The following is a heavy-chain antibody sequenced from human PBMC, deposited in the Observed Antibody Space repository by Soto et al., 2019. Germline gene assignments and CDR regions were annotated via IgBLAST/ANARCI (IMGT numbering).Heavy chain of an antibody. V-gene: IGHV4-59*01. D-gene: IGHD3-3*01. CDR3: ARASALAFDEFWSGYPSHDYYDGMDV. Sequence: SETLSLTCTVSGCSISSYYWSWRRQPPGKGLEWIGYIYYSGSTNYNPSLKSRVTISVDTSKNQFSLKLSSVTAADTAVYYCARASALAFDEFWSGYPSHDYYDGMDVWGQGTSVT. J-gene: IGHJ6*02. CDR2: IYYSGST. CDR1: GCSISSYY.